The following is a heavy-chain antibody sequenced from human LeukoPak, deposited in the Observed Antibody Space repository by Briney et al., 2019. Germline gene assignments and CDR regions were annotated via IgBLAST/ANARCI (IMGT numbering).Heavy chain of an antibody. D-gene: IGHD1-26*01. CDR2: ISSSGSTI. J-gene: IGHJ3*01. CDR1: GFTFSSYE. V-gene: IGHV3-48*03. CDR3: AREWVVGATSGGYDAFDL. Sequence: GGSLRLSCAASGFTFSSYEMNWVRQAPGKGLEWVSYISSSGSTIYYADSVKGRFSISRDNAKNSLYLQMNSLRAEDTAVYYCAREWVVGATSGGYDAFDLWGQGTMVTVSS.